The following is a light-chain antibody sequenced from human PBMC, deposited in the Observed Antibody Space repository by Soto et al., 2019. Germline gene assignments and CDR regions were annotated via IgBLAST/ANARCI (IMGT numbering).Light chain of an antibody. CDR2: EVS. CDR1: SSDVGGYNF. V-gene: IGLV2-11*01. Sequence: QSALTQPRSVSGSPGQSVAISCTGTSSDVGGYNFVSWYQQHPGKAPKFMIYEVSKRPSGVPDRFSGSKSGNTAFLTISGLQAEDEADYYCCSYAGFYTSVFGTGAKLTVL. J-gene: IGLJ1*01. CDR3: CSYAGFYTSV.